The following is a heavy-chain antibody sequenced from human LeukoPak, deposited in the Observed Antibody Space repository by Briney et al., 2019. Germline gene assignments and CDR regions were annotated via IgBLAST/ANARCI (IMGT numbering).Heavy chain of an antibody. J-gene: IGHJ4*02. Sequence: GGSLRLSCTASGLTFGDYDMSWVRQSPGKGLEWVGFIRSKAYGGTIEYAASVEGRFTISRDDSKSIAYLQMNSLKTEDTAVYYCSCSGSYFGPFDYWGQGTLVTVSS. CDR3: SCSGSYFGPFDY. CDR1: GLTFGDYD. CDR2: IRSKAYGGTI. V-gene: IGHV3-49*04. D-gene: IGHD1-26*01.